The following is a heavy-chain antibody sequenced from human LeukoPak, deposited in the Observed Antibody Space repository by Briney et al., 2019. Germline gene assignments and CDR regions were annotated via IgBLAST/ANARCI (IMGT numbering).Heavy chain of an antibody. CDR1: GFTFSSYE. V-gene: IGHV3-48*03. J-gene: IGHJ4*02. D-gene: IGHD6-19*01. CDR2: ISTTGRSI. Sequence: GGSLRLSCAASGFTFSSYELNGVGQAPGKGLGGVSYISTTGRSIYYAGSVKGRFTISRDNVKNLLYLQMNSLSAEDTAVYYCARVQRGIALALDYWGQGPLATVPS. CDR3: ARVQRGIALALDY.